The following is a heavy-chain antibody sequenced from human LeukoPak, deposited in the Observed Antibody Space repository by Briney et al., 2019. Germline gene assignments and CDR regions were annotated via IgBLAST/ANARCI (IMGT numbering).Heavy chain of an antibody. J-gene: IGHJ4*02. V-gene: IGHV3-30*04. CDR3: ARGGSGYYPTYYFDY. Sequence: GGSLRLSCAASGFTFSSYAMHWVRQAPGKGLEGVAVISYDGSNKYYADSVKGRFTISRDNSKNTLYLQMNSLRAEDTAVYYCARGGSGYYPTYYFDYWGQGTLVTVSS. CDR1: GFTFSSYA. D-gene: IGHD3-22*01. CDR2: ISYDGSNK.